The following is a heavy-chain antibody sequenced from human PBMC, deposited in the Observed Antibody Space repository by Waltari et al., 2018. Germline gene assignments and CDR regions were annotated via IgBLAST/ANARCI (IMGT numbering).Heavy chain of an antibody. V-gene: IGHV3-21*01. CDR1: GFTFSTYS. D-gene: IGHD5-12*01. J-gene: IGHJ4*02. CDR2: ISGSTGYR. CDR3: ARAEQPMATIIGVDY. Sequence: EVQLVESGGGLVKPGGSLRLSCAASGFTFSTYSMNWVRQAPGKGLEWVSSISGSTGYRYYADSVKGRFTISRDNAKSSLYLEMNSLRGEDTAIYYCARAEQPMATIIGVDYWGQGTLVTVSS.